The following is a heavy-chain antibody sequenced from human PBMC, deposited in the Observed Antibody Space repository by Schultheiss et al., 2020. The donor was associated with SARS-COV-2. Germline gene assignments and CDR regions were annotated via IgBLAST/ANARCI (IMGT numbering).Heavy chain of an antibody. CDR1: GFTFSSYG. J-gene: IGHJ6*02. CDR2: IWYDGSNK. Sequence: GESLKISCAASGFTFSSYGMHWVRQAPGKGLEWVAVIWYDGSNKYYADSVKGRFTISRDNSKNTLYLQMNSLRAEDTAVYYCARGGATISSYYYYGMDVWGQGTTVTVSS. CDR3: ARGGATISSYYYYGMDV. V-gene: IGHV3-33*01. D-gene: IGHD5-12*01.